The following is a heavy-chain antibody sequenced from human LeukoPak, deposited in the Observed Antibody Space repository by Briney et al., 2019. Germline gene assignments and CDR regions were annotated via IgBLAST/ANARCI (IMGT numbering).Heavy chain of an antibody. V-gene: IGHV3-7*01. J-gene: IGHJ3*02. D-gene: IGHD5-18*01. CDR3: ARDRIQLWLQGSNAFDI. Sequence: GGSLRLSCAASGVTFSSYWMSWVRQAPGKGLDWVANIKQDGSEKYYVDSVKGRFTISRDNAKNSLYLQMNSLRAEDTAVYYCARDRIQLWLQGSNAFDIWGQGTMVTVSS. CDR2: IKQDGSEK. CDR1: GVTFSSYW.